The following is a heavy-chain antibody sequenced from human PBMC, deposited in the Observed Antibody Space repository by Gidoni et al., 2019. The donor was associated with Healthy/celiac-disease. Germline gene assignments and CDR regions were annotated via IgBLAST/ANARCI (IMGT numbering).Heavy chain of an antibody. CDR3: ARTQQLGAFDI. D-gene: IGHD6-13*01. CDR1: GGSFSGYY. V-gene: IGHV4-34*01. Sequence: QVQLQQCGAGLLKPSETLSLTCAVYGGSFSGYYWSWIRQPPGKGLEWIGEINHSGSTNYNPSLKSRVTISVDTSKNQFSLKLSSVTAADTAVYYCARTQQLGAFDIWGQGTMVTVSS. CDR2: INHSGST. J-gene: IGHJ3*02.